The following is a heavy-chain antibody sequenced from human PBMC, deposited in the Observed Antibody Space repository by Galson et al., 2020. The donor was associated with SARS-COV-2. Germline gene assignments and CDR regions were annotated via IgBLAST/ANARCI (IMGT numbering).Heavy chain of an antibody. D-gene: IGHD3-22*01. Sequence: ASETLSLTCSVSGGSISNYYWSWIRQPPGKGLEWIGYIDYSGSTNYNPSLKSRVTISVDTSKNQFSLKLSSVTAADTAVYYCARASYYDSSGYLSYWGQGNLVTVSS. CDR3: ARASYYDSSGYLSY. J-gene: IGHJ4*02. CDR2: IDYSGST. CDR1: GGSISNYY. V-gene: IGHV4-59*01.